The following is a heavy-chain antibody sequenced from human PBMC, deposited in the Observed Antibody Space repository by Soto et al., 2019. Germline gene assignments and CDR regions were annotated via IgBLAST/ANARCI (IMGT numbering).Heavy chain of an antibody. CDR2: IKHSGST. J-gene: IGHJ4*02. CDR3: ASRGFYGSGSSD. V-gene: IGHV4-34*01. Sequence: QVQLQQWGAGLLKPSETLSLTCAVYGGSFSGYYWSWIRQPPGKGLEWIGEIKHSGSTNYNPSLKSRVTISVDTSKNQFSLKLSSVTAADTAVDYCASRGFYGSGSSDWGQGTLVTVSS. CDR1: GGSFSGYY. D-gene: IGHD3-10*01.